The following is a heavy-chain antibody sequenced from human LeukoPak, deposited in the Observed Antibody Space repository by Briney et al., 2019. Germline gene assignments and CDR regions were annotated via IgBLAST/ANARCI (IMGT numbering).Heavy chain of an antibody. J-gene: IGHJ4*02. CDR2: IYYSGST. Sequence: SETLSLTCTVSGGSISSYYWSWIRQPPGKGLEWIGYIYYSGSTNYNPSLNSRVPISVDTSKNQFALKLSSVTAADTAVYYCARDSSSWSYWGQGTLVTVSS. CDR3: ARDSSSWSY. CDR1: GGSISSYY. V-gene: IGHV4-59*01. D-gene: IGHD6-13*01.